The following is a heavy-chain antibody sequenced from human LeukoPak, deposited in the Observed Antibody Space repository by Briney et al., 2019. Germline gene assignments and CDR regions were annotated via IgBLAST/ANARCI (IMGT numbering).Heavy chain of an antibody. Sequence: ASVTVSCTASGYTFTVYYMHWVRQAPGQGLEWMGWINPNSGGTNYAQKFQGRVTMTRDTSISTAYMELSRLRSDDTAVYYCARAFLPGEQQLVQDLDYWGQGTLVTVSS. CDR1: GYTFTVYY. D-gene: IGHD6-13*01. J-gene: IGHJ4*02. CDR2: INPNSGGT. V-gene: IGHV1-2*02. CDR3: ARAFLPGEQQLVQDLDY.